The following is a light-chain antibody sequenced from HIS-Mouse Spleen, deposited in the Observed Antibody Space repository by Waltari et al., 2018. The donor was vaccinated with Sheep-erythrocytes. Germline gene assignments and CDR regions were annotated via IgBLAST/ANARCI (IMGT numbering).Light chain of an antibody. CDR3: SSYTSSSTVV. CDR2: EVS. V-gene: IGLV2-14*01. Sequence: QSALTQPASVSGSPGQSITISCTGTSRDVGGDNYVSWYQQHPGKAPKLMVYEVSNRPSGVYNRISGLQAEDEADYYCSSYTSSSTVVFGGGTNLTVL. CDR1: SRDVGGDNY. J-gene: IGLJ2*01.